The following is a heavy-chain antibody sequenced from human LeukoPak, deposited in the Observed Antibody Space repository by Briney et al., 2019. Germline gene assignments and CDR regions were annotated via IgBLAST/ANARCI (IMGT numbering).Heavy chain of an antibody. Sequence: ASVKVSCTASDYTFTDYYMHWVRQAPGQGLEWMGWINPNSGGTNYAQKLQDRVTMTRDTSISTAYMELSRLRSDDTAVYYCARDLGELRNYFEYWGQGTLVTVSS. J-gene: IGHJ4*02. CDR1: DYTFTDYY. D-gene: IGHD1-7*01. CDR3: ARDLGELRNYFEY. CDR2: INPNSGGT. V-gene: IGHV1-2*02.